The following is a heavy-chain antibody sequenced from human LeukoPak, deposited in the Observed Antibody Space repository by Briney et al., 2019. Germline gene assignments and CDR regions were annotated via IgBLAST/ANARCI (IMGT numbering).Heavy chain of an antibody. CDR2: FSGSGGTT. CDR1: GFTFSSYA. J-gene: IGHJ6*03. D-gene: IGHD2-8*01. Sequence: GGSLRLSCAAPGFTFSSYAMNWVRQAPGGGLEWVSGFSGSGGTTYYVDSVKGRFTISRDNSKNTLYLQMNSLRAEDTAVYYCANGNRCTSPNCLGYYYFYMDVWGKGTTVTVSS. CDR3: ANGNRCTSPNCLGYYYFYMDV. V-gene: IGHV3-23*01.